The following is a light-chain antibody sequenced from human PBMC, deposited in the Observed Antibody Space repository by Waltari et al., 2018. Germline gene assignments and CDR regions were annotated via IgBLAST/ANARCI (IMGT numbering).Light chain of an antibody. CDR1: SSYVRGYNY. CDR3: NSYTSSRTRV. V-gene: IGLV2-14*03. J-gene: IGLJ1*01. CDR2: DVS. Sequence: QSALTQPASVSGSPGQSITISCTGTSSYVRGYNYVSWYQQHPGKAPNLMIYDVSNRPSGVSNRFSGSKSANTASLTISGLQAEDEADYYCNSYTSSRTRVFGTGTRVTVL.